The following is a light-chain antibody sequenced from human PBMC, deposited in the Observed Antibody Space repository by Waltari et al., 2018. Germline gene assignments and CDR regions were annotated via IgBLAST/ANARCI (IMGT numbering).Light chain of an antibody. CDR3: AVWDDSLGGV. CDR1: NSNIGGNS. V-gene: IGLV1-44*01. J-gene: IGLJ3*02. CDR2: NAN. Sequence: SVLTQPPSVSGPPGQRVTISCSGSNSNIGGNSVNWYQQLPGTAPTLLIYNANQVPSGVPDRVSATKSCTSASLAITGLQSEDDADYYCAVWDDSLGGVFGGGTKLTVL.